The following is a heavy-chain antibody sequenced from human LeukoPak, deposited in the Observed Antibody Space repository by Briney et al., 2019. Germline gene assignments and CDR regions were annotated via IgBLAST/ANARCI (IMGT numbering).Heavy chain of an antibody. V-gene: IGHV1-18*01. CDR3: ARGHPGYYDNSGYLPLDY. J-gene: IGHJ4*02. Sequence: ASVKVSCKAFGYTFSSYGISWVRQAPGQGLEWMGWISAYSGNTNYAQKLQGRVTMTAGTSTNTAYMELRSLRSDDTAVYYCARGHPGYYDNSGYLPLDYWGQGTLVTASS. CDR2: ISAYSGNT. D-gene: IGHD3-22*01. CDR1: GYTFSSYG.